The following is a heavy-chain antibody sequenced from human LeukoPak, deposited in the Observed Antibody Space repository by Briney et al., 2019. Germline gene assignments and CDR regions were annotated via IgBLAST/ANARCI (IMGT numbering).Heavy chain of an antibody. V-gene: IGHV3-53*01. CDR1: GLTVSSKY. CDR3: ARIPKTTYFDY. J-gene: IGHJ4*02. CDR2: LYSGGSP. Sequence: PGGSLRLSCAASGLTVSSKYMSWVRQAPGKGLEWVSVLYSGGSPDYADSVKGRFTISRDNSENTLHLQMNSLRVEDTAVYYCARIPKTTYFDYWGQGTLVTVSS. D-gene: IGHD4-17*01.